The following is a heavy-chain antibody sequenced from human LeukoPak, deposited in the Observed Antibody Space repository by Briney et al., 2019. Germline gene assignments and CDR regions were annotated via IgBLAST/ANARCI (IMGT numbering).Heavy chain of an antibody. CDR1: GFTFNTYW. CDR2: INGDGTYL. Sequence: PGGSLRLSCSASGFTFNTYWTHWVRQVPGKGLVWVSRINGDGTYLNYADSVKGRFTISRHNGKNTVYLQMNSLRVDDTAVYYCARDANWAVNDYWGQGTLVTVSA. CDR3: ARDANWAVNDY. D-gene: IGHD3-16*01. J-gene: IGHJ4*02. V-gene: IGHV3-74*01.